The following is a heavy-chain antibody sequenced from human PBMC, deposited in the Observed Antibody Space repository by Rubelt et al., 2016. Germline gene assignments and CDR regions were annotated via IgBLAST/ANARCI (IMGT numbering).Heavy chain of an antibody. J-gene: IGHJ4*02. CDR2: INAGNGTT. CDR1: GYTFTSYA. V-gene: IGHV1-3*01. D-gene: IGHD2-15*01. Sequence: QVQLVQSGAEVKKPGASVKVSCKASGYTFTSYAMHWVRQAPGQRLEGMGWINAGNGTTKYSQKFQGRVTITRDTSASTAYMELGSLRSEDTAVYYCARGYCSGGSCYYFDYWGQGTLVTVSS. CDR3: ARGYCSGGSCYYFDY.